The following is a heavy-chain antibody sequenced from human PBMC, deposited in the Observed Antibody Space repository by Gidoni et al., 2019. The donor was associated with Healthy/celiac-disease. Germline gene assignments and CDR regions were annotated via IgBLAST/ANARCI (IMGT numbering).Heavy chain of an antibody. CDR2: IIPIFGTA. V-gene: IGHV1-69*01. J-gene: IGHJ3*02. Sequence: QVQLVQSGAEVKKPGSSVKVYCKASGGTFSSYAISWVRQAPGQGLEWMGGIIPIFGTANYAQKFQGRVTITADESTSTAYMELSSLRSEDTAVYYCARAHTYYYDSSGYPYDAFDIWGQGTMVTVSS. CDR3: ARAHTYYYDSSGYPYDAFDI. D-gene: IGHD3-22*01. CDR1: GGTFSSYA.